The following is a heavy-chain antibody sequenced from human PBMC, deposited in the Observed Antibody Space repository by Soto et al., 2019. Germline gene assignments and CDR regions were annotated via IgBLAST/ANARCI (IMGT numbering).Heavy chain of an antibody. CDR1: GFTFSSDV. CDR2: ISGSGGSA. Sequence: GGSLRLSCAASGFTFSSDVMSWVRQAPGKGLEWVSVISGSGGSASYADSVKGRFTISRDNSKNTLSLQMDSLRAEDTAIYYCAITIWGSYRYFDYWGPGTRSPSPQ. J-gene: IGHJ4*02. V-gene: IGHV3-23*01. D-gene: IGHD3-16*02. CDR3: AITIWGSYRYFDY.